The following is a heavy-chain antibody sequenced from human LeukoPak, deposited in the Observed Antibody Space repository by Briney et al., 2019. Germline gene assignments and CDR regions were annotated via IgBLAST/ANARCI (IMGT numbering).Heavy chain of an antibody. CDR1: GYAFTNYG. J-gene: IGHJ1*01. Sequence: ASAKVSCKASGYAFTNYGISWVRQAPGQGLEWMGWISAYNGDTNYAQKLQGRVTMTTDTSTSTAYMELRSLRPDDTAVYYCARDSGYCRGVNCFSTEYFRPWGPGTLVTVSS. CDR3: ARDSGYCRGVNCFSTEYFRP. D-gene: IGHD2-15*01. CDR2: ISAYNGDT. V-gene: IGHV1-18*01.